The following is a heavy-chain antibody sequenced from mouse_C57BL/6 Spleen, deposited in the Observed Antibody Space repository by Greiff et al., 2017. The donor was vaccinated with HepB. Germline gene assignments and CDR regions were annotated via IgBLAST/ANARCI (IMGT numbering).Heavy chain of an antibody. V-gene: IGHV1-61*01. CDR3: ARRGYDYDEGGYYFDY. J-gene: IGHJ2*01. Sequence: VQLQQPGAELVRPGSSVKLSCKASGYTFTSYWMDWVKQRPGQGLEWIGNIYPSDSETHYNQKFKDKATLTVDKSSSTAYMQLSSLTSEDSAVYYCARRGYDYDEGGYYFDYWGQGTTLTVSS. D-gene: IGHD2-4*01. CDR2: IYPSDSET. CDR1: GYTFTSYW.